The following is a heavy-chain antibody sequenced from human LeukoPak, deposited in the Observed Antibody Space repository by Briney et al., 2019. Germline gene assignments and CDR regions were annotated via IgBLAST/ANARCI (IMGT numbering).Heavy chain of an antibody. CDR2: IYTSGST. D-gene: IGHD4-17*01. V-gene: IGHV4-61*02. CDR1: GGSISSGSYY. J-gene: IGHJ4*02. CDR3: AREVGGDFDALDY. Sequence: PSETLSLTCTVSGGSISSGSYYWSWIRQPAGKGLEWIGRIYTSGSTNYNPSLKSRVTISVDTSKNQLSLTLTSVTAADTAVYYCAREVGGDFDALDYWGQGTLVTVSS.